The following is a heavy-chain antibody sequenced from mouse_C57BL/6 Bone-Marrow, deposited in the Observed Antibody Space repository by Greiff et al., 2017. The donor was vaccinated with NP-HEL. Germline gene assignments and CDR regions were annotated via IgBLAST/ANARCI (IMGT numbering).Heavy chain of an antibody. Sequence: VQLQQSGAELAKPGASVKLSCKASGYTFSSYWMHWVKQRPGQGPEWIGYINPSSGYTKYNQKFKDKATLPADKSSSTACMQLSSLTYEDSAVYDGERWGGSSYEDWYFDVWGKGTPVTVSS. D-gene: IGHD1-1*01. V-gene: IGHV1-7*01. CDR2: INPSSGYT. CDR3: ERWGGSSYEDWYFDV. CDR1: GYTFSSYW. J-gene: IGHJ1*03.